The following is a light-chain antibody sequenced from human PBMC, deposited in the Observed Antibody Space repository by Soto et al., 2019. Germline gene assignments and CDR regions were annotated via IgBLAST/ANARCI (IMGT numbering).Light chain of an antibody. J-gene: IGKJ1*01. V-gene: IGKV1-5*01. CDR1: ENINTW. Sequence: DIPMTQSPPTLSASVGDRVTITCRASENINTWLAWYQQKPGKAPTLVMYDASSLEGGVPSRFSGSGSGTDFTLTINSLQPDDFVTYYCQQYKTYPLTFGQGTKVEI. CDR2: DAS. CDR3: QQYKTYPLT.